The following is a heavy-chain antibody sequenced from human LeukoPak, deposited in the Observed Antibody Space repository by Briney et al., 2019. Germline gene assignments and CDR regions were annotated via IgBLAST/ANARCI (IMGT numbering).Heavy chain of an antibody. CDR2: IYHSGST. CDR3: ARARYYDSSGSKFDY. J-gene: IGHJ4*02. V-gene: IGHV4-4*02. CDR1: GGSISSSNW. D-gene: IGHD3-22*01. Sequence: SETLALTCAVSGGSISSSNWGSWVRQPPGKGLEWIGEIYHSGSTNYNPSLKSQVTISVDKSKNQFALKLSSVTAADTAVYYCARARYYDSSGSKFDYWGQGTLVTVSS.